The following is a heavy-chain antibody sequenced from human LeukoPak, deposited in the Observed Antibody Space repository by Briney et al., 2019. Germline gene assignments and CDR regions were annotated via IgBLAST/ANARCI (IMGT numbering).Heavy chain of an antibody. CDR2: IYYSGST. D-gene: IGHD3-10*01. J-gene: IGHJ4*02. CDR3: ARDEHALYGAGTGY. CDR1: GGSISSGDYY. Sequence: PSETLSLTCTVSGGSISSGDYYWSWIRQPPGKGLEWIGYIYYSGSTYYNPSLKRRVTIPADTSKNQFSLKLSSVTAADTAVYYCARDEHALYGAGTGYWGQRTLVTVSS. V-gene: IGHV4-30-4*01.